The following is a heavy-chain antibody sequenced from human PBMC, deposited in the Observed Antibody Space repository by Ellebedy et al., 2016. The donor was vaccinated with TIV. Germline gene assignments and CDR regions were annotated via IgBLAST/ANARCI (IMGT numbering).Heavy chain of an antibody. D-gene: IGHD3-16*01. CDR2: IYSGGST. CDR3: ARVDYGLAFHI. CDR1: GFTVSSNY. V-gene: IGHV3-66*01. J-gene: IGHJ3*02. Sequence: GESLKISCATSGFTVSSNYMSWVRQAPGKGLEWVSVIYSGGSTYYADSVKGRFTIPRDNSKNTLHLQMNSLRADDTAIYYCARVDYGLAFHIWGQGTMVTVSS.